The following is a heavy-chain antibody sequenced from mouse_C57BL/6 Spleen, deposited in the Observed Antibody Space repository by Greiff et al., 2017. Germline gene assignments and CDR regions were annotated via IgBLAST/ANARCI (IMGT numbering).Heavy chain of an antibody. V-gene: IGHV1-50*01. CDR2: IDPSDSYT. J-gene: IGHJ2*01. Sequence: QLQQPGAELVKPGASVKLSCKASGYTFTSYWMQWVKQRPGQGLEWIGEIDPSDSYTNYNQKFKGKATLTVDTSSSTAYMQLSSLTSEDSAVYYCARNSYFDYWGQGTTLTVSS. CDR3: ARNSYFDY. CDR1: GYTFTSYW.